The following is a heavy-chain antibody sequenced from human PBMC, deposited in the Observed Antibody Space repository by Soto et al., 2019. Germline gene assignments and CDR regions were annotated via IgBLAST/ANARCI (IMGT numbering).Heavy chain of an antibody. V-gene: IGHV3-21*06. CDR3: ARVWEMTTNAGGY. CDR2: ISSSSTYI. Sequence: EVQLVESGGGLVMPGGSLRLSCAASGFTFSSYSMNWVRQAPGKGLEWVSSISSSSTYIYYADSVKGRFTISRDNAKNSLYLQMNSLRAEDTAVYYCARVWEMTTNAGGYWGQGTLVTVSS. D-gene: IGHD4-4*01. CDR1: GFTFSSYS. J-gene: IGHJ4*02.